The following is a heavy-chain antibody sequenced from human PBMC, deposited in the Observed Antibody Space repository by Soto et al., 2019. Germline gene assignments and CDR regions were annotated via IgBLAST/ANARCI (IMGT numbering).Heavy chain of an antibody. CDR1: GYTFTSYY. CDR2: INPSGGST. V-gene: IGHV1-46*01. CDR3: ARVPDLFGVVPRSPEDAFDI. J-gene: IGHJ3*02. Sequence: ASVKVSCKASGYTFTSYYMHWVRQAPGQGLEGMGIINPSGGSTSYAQKFQGRVTMTRDTSTSTVYMELSSLRSEDTAVYYCARVPDLFGVVPRSPEDAFDIWGQGTMVTVSS. D-gene: IGHD3-3*01.